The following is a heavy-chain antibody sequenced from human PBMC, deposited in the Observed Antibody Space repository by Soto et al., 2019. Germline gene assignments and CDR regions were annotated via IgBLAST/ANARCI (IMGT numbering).Heavy chain of an antibody. Sequence: EVQLVESGGDLVQPGGSLRLSCAASGFTFSIYAMHWVRQAAGKGLEYVCAFSYDGTITYYANSVKGRFTISRDDSRNAVYLQMGSLRPEDMAVYYCARGSYYSSGTVHRPYDYWGQGTLVTVSS. CDR2: FSYDGTIT. J-gene: IGHJ4*02. D-gene: IGHD3-10*01. CDR3: ARGSYYSSGTVHRPYDY. V-gene: IGHV3-64*01. CDR1: GFTFSIYA.